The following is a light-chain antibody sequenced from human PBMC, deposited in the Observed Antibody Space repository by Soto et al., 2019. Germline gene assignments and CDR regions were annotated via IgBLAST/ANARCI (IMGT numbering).Light chain of an antibody. V-gene: IGKV4-1*01. CDR1: QSVLYSSNNKNY. CDR2: WAS. Sequence: DLLLTPSPYSLSVSLGARATINCKSSQSVLYSSNNKNYLAWYQQKPGQPPKLLIYWASTRESGVPDRFSGSGSGTDFTLSISSLQAEDVAVYYCQQYYSTPLTCGGGTRWIT. J-gene: IGKJ4*01. CDR3: QQYYSTPLT.